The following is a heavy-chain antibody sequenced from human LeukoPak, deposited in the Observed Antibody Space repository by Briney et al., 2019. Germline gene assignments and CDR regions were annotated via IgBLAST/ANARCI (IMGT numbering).Heavy chain of an antibody. CDR2: IYYTGIS. Sequence: SETLSLTCTVSGGSISSGTHYYNWIRQHPGKGLEWVGHIYYTGISSYNPSLKSRVTMSVDTSMNQVSLKVTSLTAADTAVYYCAASSGVTLGRFWGQGALVTVSS. J-gene: IGHJ4*02. V-gene: IGHV4-31*03. CDR1: GGSISSGTHY. CDR3: AASSGVTLGRF. D-gene: IGHD3-16*01.